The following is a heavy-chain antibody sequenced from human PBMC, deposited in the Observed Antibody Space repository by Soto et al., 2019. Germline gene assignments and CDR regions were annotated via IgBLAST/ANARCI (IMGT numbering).Heavy chain of an antibody. CDR3: AKVRVATVTTVYYFDY. D-gene: IGHD4-17*01. CDR1: GFTFSNYA. J-gene: IGHJ4*02. CDR2: IRGSGSST. Sequence: GGSLRLSCAASGFTFSNYAMSWVRQAPGKGLEWVSAIRGSGSSTYYADSVKGRFTISRGNSKNTLYLQMNSLRAEDTAVYYCAKVRVATVTTVYYFDYWGQGTLVTVSS. V-gene: IGHV3-23*01.